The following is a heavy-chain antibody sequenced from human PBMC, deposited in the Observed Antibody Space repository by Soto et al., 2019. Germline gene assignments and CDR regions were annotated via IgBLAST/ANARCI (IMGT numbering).Heavy chain of an antibody. CDR2: INAGNGNT. CDR3: ARGGPRVPTLASHP. D-gene: IGHD2-2*01. CDR1: GYTFTSYA. V-gene: IGHV1-3*01. Sequence: GASVKVSCKASGYTFTSYAMHWGRQAPGQRLEWMGWINAGNGNTKYSQKFQGRVTITRDTSPSTAYMELSSLRSEDTAVYYCARGGPRVPTLASHPWCPGALVTVFS. J-gene: IGHJ5*02.